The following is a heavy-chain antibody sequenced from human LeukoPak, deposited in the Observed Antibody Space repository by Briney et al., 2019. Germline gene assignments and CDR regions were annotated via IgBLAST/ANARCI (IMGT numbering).Heavy chain of an antibody. CDR3: ARVTKYDNSRNDYYMDV. CDR1: DGSTTGTRYY. CDR2: INYRGAV. Sequence: SETLSLTCTVSDGSTTGTRYYWGWFRQTPGKGPEWIGNINYRGAVYYNPSLRSRATISLDTSKNQFPLRLTSVTAADTAVYFCARVTKYDNSRNDYYMDVWGKGTTVTVSS. D-gene: IGHD4-17*01. J-gene: IGHJ6*03. V-gene: IGHV4-39*06.